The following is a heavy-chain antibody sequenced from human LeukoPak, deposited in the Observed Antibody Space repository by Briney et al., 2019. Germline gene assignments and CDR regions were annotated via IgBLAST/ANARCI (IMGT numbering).Heavy chain of an antibody. CDR1: GFTVSSNY. CDR2: IYRGGGT. Sequence: GGSLRLSCAASGFTVSSNYMTWVRQAPGKRLEWVSVIYRGGGTYYADSVKGRFTISGGNSKNTLYLQMNSLRAEDTAVYYCARGGLYGDYGWGQGTLVTVSS. J-gene: IGHJ4*02. V-gene: IGHV3-66*01. CDR3: ARGGLYGDYG. D-gene: IGHD4-17*01.